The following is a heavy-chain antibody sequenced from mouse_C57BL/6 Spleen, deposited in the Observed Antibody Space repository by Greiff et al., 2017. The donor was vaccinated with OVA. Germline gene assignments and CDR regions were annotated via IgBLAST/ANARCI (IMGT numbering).Heavy chain of an antibody. Sequence: QVQLQQSGAELVRPGTSVKVSCKASGYAFTNYLIEWVKQRPGQGLEWIGVINPGSGGTNYNEKFKGKATMTAAKYSSPAYMQLSRLTSVDSAVYFGVMIYYGNLVAMDYWGQGTSVTVSS. CDR1: GYAFTNYL. CDR3: VMIYYGNLVAMDY. D-gene: IGHD2-1*01. CDR2: INPGSGGT. V-gene: IGHV1-54*01. J-gene: IGHJ4*01.